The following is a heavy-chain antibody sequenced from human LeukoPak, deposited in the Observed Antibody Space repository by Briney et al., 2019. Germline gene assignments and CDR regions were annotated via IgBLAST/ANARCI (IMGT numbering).Heavy chain of an antibody. Sequence: GGSLRLSCAASGFTFSSYWMSWVRQAPGKGLEWVANIKQDGSEKYYVDSVKGRFTISRDNAKNSLYLQMNSLRAEDTAVYYCARDDLDCSSTSCYGRGPYYYYYYMDVWGKGTTVTISS. V-gene: IGHV3-7*03. CDR3: ARDDLDCSSTSCYGRGPYYYYYYMDV. CDR1: GFTFSSYW. CDR2: IKQDGSEK. J-gene: IGHJ6*03. D-gene: IGHD2-2*01.